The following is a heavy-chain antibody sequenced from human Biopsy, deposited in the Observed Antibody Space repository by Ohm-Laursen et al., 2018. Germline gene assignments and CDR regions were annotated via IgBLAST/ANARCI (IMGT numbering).Heavy chain of an antibody. V-gene: IGHV4-39*01. CDR2: IYNSETT. CDR3: ARHPTGFWFDP. CDR1: GDSISASTTSY. J-gene: IGHJ5*02. Sequence: SQTLSLTCSVSGDSISASTTSYWAWLRQPPGKGLEWIGSIYNSETTFYNPSLKSRVAISVDTSTNQFSLMLSSVSAADTALYYCARHPTGFWFDPWGHGTLVTVSS.